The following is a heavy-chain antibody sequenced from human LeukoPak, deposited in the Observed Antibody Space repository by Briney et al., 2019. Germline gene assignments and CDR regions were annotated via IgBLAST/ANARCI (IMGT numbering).Heavy chain of an antibody. J-gene: IGHJ4*02. CDR2: ISGSGGST. CDR1: GFTFSSYA. CDR3: AKDDAWDFWSGYLGLADY. V-gene: IGHV3-23*01. D-gene: IGHD3-3*01. Sequence: GGSLRLSCAASGFTFSSYAMSWVRQAPGKGLEWVSAISGSGGSTYYADSVKGRFTISRDNSKNTLYLQMNSLRAEDTAVYYRAKDDAWDFWSGYLGLADYWGQGTLVTVSS.